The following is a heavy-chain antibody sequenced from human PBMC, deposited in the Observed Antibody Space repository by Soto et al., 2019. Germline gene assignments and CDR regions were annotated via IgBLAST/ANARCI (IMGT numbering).Heavy chain of an antibody. Sequence: EVQLLESGGGLVQPGGSLRLSCAASGFTFSSYAMSWVRQAPGKGLEWVSAISGSGGSTYYADSVKGRFTISRDNSKNTLYLQMNSLRAEDTAVYYCAKAGQQLVESIYYYYYGMDVWGQGTTGTVSS. CDR3: AKAGQQLVESIYYYYYGMDV. CDR2: ISGSGGST. D-gene: IGHD6-13*01. CDR1: GFTFSSYA. V-gene: IGHV3-23*01. J-gene: IGHJ6*02.